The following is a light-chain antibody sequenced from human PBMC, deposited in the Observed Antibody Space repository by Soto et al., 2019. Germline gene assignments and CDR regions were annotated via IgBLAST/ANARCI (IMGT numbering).Light chain of an antibody. CDR2: LNNDGIH. J-gene: IGLJ2*01. V-gene: IGLV4-69*01. CDR1: SGHSSYA. Sequence: QLVLTQSPSASASLGASVKLTCTLSSGHSSYAIAWHQKQPGKGPRYLLDLNNDGIHSKGDGIPDRFSGSSSGAGRFLIISSLQSEDEADYYCQTWGTGFQVFGGGTKLTVL. CDR3: QTWGTGFQV.